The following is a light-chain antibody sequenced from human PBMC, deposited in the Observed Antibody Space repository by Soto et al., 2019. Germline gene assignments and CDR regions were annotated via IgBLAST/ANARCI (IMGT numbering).Light chain of an antibody. J-gene: IGKJ1*01. Sequence: DIEMTQSPSTLSASVGDRVTITCRASQTIRRWLAWYQQRPGKAPKVLIYDASTLESGDPARFSGSGSETEFTLTISSLQPEDSATYYCQHYNSDPWTFGQGTKVEIK. CDR1: QTIRRW. CDR2: DAS. CDR3: QHYNSDPWT. V-gene: IGKV1-5*01.